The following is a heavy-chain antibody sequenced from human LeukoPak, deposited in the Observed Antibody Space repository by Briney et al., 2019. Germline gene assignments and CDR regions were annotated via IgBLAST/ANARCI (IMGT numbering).Heavy chain of an antibody. Sequence: GGSLRLSCAASGFTFSSYAMTWVRQTPAKGLEWVSTISGSGEYTYYPDSVKGRFTISRDNSKNTLYLQMNSLRAEDTAVYYCARMTVTGDFDYWGQGTLVTVSS. D-gene: IGHD4-17*01. J-gene: IGHJ4*02. CDR3: ARMTVTGDFDY. CDR1: GFTFSSYA. V-gene: IGHV3-23*01. CDR2: ISGSGEYT.